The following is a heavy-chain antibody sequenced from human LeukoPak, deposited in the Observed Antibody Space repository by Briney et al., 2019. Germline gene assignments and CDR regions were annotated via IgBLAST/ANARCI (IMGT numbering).Heavy chain of an antibody. CDR3: ARGYYDLLTGHVVTYYFDY. CDR2: INAGNVKT. D-gene: IGHD3-9*01. CDR1: GYTFTNYA. J-gene: IGHJ4*02. V-gene: IGHV1-3*01. Sequence: ASVKGSCKASGYTFTNYAVHWVRQTPGQRLEWMGWINAGNVKTNYSQMFQGRVTLTRDTSASTVYMELRSLRSEDTAVYYCARGYYDLLTGHVVTYYFDYWGQGTLVTVSS.